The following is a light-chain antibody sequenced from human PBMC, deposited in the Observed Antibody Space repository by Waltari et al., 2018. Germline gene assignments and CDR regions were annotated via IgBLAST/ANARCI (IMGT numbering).Light chain of an antibody. CDR1: KSVSRA. Sequence: EIVLTQSPGTLSLSPGESATLSCRASKSVSRALAWYQQKPGQAPRLLIYGASNRATSSLHRFSGSGAGADFSLTISNREHEDVVVDYCRHYVRLPATFGQGTKVEIK. V-gene: IGKV3-20*01. J-gene: IGKJ1*01. CDR3: RHYVRLPAT. CDR2: GAS.